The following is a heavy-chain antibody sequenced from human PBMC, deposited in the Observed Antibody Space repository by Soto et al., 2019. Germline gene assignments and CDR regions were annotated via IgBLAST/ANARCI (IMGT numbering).Heavy chain of an antibody. D-gene: IGHD1-26*01. V-gene: IGHV3-66*01. CDR1: GFTVSSNY. CDR3: ARGGTWTFDY. Sequence: GGSLRLSCAASGFTVSSNYMSWVRQAPGKGLEWVSVIYGGGSTYYADSVKGRITISRYNSKNTLDLQMNSLRAEDTAVYYCARGGTWTFDYWGQGTLVTVSS. J-gene: IGHJ4*02. CDR2: IYGGGST.